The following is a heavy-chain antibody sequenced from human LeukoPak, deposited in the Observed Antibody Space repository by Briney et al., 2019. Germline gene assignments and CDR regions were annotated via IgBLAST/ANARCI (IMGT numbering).Heavy chain of an antibody. CDR3: ASGGSYYYFDY. J-gene: IGHJ4*02. CDR2: IYYSGST. Sequence: SETLSLTCTVSGGSISSGSYYWSWIRQPAGKGLEWIGYIYYSGSTNYNPSLKSRVTISVDTSKNQFSLKLSSVTAADTAVYYCASGGSYYYFDYWGQGTLVTVSS. V-gene: IGHV4-61*10. CDR1: GGSISSGSYY. D-gene: IGHD1-26*01.